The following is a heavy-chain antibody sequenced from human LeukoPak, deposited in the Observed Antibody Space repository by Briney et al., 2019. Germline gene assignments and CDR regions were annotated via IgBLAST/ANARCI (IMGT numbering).Heavy chain of an antibody. V-gene: IGHV1-46*01. D-gene: IGHD3-22*01. CDR3: ARDIGKYYYDSSGYYGNAFDI. CDR2: INPSGGST. J-gene: IGHJ3*02. CDR1: GYTFTSYY. Sequence: GASVKVSCKASGYTFTSYYMHWVRQAPGQGLEWMGIINPSGGSTSYAQKFQGRVTMTRDTSTSTVYMELSSLRSEDTAVYYCARDIGKYYYDSSGYYGNAFDIWGQGTMVTVSS.